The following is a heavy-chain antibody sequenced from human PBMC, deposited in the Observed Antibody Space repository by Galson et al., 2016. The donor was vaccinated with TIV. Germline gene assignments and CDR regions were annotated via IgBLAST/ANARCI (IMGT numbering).Heavy chain of an antibody. CDR3: ARSGDYSYYFYYMDV. CDR2: INTRNGNP. Sequence: SVKVSCKASGYSLSSSAMNWVRQAPGQGLEWMGWINTRNGNPTYAQGFTGRFVFSLDASVSTAYLQINSLKPKDTAVYYCARSGDYSYYFYYMDVWAKGTTVTVSS. CDR1: GYSLSSSA. D-gene: IGHD4-17*01. V-gene: IGHV7-4-1*02. J-gene: IGHJ6*03.